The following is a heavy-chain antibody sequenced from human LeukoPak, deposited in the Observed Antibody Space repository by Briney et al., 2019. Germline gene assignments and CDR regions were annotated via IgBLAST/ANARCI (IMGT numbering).Heavy chain of an antibody. Sequence: SETLSLTCVVYGGSFSDYYWSWIRQPPGKGLEWIGEINHSGSTNYNPSLKSRVTISVDTSKNQFSLKLSSMTAADTAVYYCARVSSSWYQDWYFDLWGRGTLVTVPS. D-gene: IGHD6-13*01. CDR1: GGSFSDYY. CDR3: ARVSSSWYQDWYFDL. CDR2: INHSGST. J-gene: IGHJ2*01. V-gene: IGHV4-34*01.